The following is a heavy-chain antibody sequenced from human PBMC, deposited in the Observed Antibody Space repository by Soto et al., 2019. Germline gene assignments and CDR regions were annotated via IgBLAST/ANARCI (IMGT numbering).Heavy chain of an antibody. J-gene: IGHJ5*02. CDR3: ARDREAYCGGDCYSNWFDP. Sequence: ASVKVSCKASVYTFTSYGISWVRQAPGQGLEWMGWISAYNGNTNYAQKLQGRVTMTTDTSTSTAYMELRSLRSDDTAVYYCARDREAYCGGDCYSNWFDPWGQGTLVTVSS. CDR1: VYTFTSYG. CDR2: ISAYNGNT. V-gene: IGHV1-18*04. D-gene: IGHD2-21*02.